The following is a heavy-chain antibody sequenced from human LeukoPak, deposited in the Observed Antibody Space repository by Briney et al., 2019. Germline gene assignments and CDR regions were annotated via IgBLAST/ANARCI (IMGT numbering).Heavy chain of an antibody. V-gene: IGHV3-30-3*01. CDR3: ARGDFLDY. Sequence: GKSLRLSCAASGFTFSSYAIHWVRQAPGKGLEWVALTSYDGFNKYYADSVKGRFTISRDDSKNTLYLQMNSLRPEDTAVYYCARGDFLDYWGQGTPVTVSS. CDR1: GFTFSSYA. CDR2: TSYDGFNK. J-gene: IGHJ4*02.